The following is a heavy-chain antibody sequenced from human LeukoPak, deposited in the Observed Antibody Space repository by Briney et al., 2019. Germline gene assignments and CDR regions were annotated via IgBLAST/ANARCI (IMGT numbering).Heavy chain of an antibody. V-gene: IGHV3-30*02. CDR1: GFTFSSYG. J-gene: IGHJ4*02. D-gene: IGHD6-6*01. CDR3: AKIPLSIAARGLDC. CDR2: IRYDGSNK. Sequence: GGSLRLSCAASGFTFSSYGMHWVRQAPDKGLEWVAFIRYDGSNKYYADPVKGRFTISRDNSKNTLYLQMNSLRAEDTAVYYCAKIPLSIAARGLDCWGQGTLVTVSS.